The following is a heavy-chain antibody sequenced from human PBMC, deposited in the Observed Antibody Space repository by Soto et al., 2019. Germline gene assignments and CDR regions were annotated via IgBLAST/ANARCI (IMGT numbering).Heavy chain of an antibody. CDR1: GFPFSSYG. Sequence: XESLRLSCAASGFPFSSYGMHWVRQAPGKGLDWVGVIWYDGSNKDYAESVKGRFTISRDNSKNMLYLQMNSMRADDTAVYYCASSINWGQGTLVTVS. V-gene: IGHV3-33*03. J-gene: IGHJ4*02. CDR3: ASSIN. CDR2: IWYDGSNK.